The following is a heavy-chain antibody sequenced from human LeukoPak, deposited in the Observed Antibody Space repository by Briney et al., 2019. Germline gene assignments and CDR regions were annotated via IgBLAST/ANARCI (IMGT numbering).Heavy chain of an antibody. CDR2: INHSGST. CDR3: ARAVHILTGYFHFDY. V-gene: IGHV4-34*01. J-gene: IGHJ4*02. CDR1: GGSFSGYY. Sequence: PSETLSLTCAVYGGSFSGYYWSWIRQPPGKGLEWTGEINHSGSTNYNPSLKSRVTISVDTSKNQFSLKLSSVTAADTAVYYCARAVHILTGYFHFDYWGQGTLVTVSS. D-gene: IGHD3-9*01.